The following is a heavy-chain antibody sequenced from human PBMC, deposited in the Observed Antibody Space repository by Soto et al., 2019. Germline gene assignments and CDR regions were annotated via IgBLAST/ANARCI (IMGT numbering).Heavy chain of an antibody. V-gene: IGHV3-23*01. CDR3: AKDRGIVVVPAPLDAFDI. Sequence: GGSLRLSCAASGFTFSSYAMSWVRQAPGEGLEWVSAISGSGGSTYYADSVKGRFTISRDNSKNTLYLQMNSLRAEDTAVYYCAKDRGIVVVPAPLDAFDIWGQGTMVTVSS. J-gene: IGHJ3*02. CDR2: ISGSGGST. D-gene: IGHD2-2*01. CDR1: GFTFSSYA.